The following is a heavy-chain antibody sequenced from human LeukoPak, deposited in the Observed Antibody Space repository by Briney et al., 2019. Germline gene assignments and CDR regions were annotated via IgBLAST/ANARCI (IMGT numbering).Heavy chain of an antibody. J-gene: IGHJ4*02. CDR1: GDSVSSNSVA. D-gene: IGHD1-1*01. V-gene: IGHV6-1*01. CDR2: TYSRSKWYN. Sequence: SQTLSLTCAISGDSVSSNSVAWNWIRQSPSRGLEWLGRTYSRSKWYNDYAVSVKSRITINPDTSKNQFYLQLNSVTPEDTAVYFCARVDDGAFDYWGQGTLVTVSS. CDR3: ARVDDGAFDY.